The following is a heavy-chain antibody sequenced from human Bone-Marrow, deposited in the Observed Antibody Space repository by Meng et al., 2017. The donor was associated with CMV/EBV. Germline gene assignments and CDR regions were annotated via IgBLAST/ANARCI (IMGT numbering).Heavy chain of an antibody. Sequence: GGSLRLSCAASGFTFSSYAMHWVRQAPGKGLEWVAVISYDGSNKYYADSVKGRFTISRDNSKNTLYLQMNSLRAEDTAVYYCARVTLVGDSSSSLGGFDYWGQGTLDTVSS. CDR1: GFTFSSYA. CDR3: ARVTLVGDSSSSLGGFDY. J-gene: IGHJ4*02. CDR2: ISYDGSNK. V-gene: IGHV3-30*04. D-gene: IGHD6-6*01.